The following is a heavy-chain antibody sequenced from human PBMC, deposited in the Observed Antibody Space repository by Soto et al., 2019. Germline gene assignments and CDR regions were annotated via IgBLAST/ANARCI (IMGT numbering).Heavy chain of an antibody. Sequence: ESLKISCKGSGYSFTSYWIGWVRQMPGKGLEWMGIIYPGDSDTRYSPSFQGQVTISADKSISTAYLQMNSLKTEDTAVYYCTTDLTDILPWDVWGQGTTVTVSS. CDR1: GYSFTSYW. CDR2: IYPGDSDT. CDR3: TTDLTDILPWDV. V-gene: IGHV5-51*01. J-gene: IGHJ6*02. D-gene: IGHD3-9*01.